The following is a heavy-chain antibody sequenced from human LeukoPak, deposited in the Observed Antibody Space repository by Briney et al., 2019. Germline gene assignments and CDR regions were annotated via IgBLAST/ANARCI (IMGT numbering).Heavy chain of an antibody. V-gene: IGHV4-61*01. CDR3: AGAASGGGFDY. D-gene: IGHD2-15*01. CDR2: IYYSGST. Sequence: QPSETLSLTCTVSGGSVSSGSYYWSWIRQPPGKGLEWIGYIYYSGSTNYNPSLKSRVTISVDTSKNQFSLKLSSVTAADTAVYYCAGAASGGGFDYWGQGTLVTVSS. CDR1: GGSVSSGSYY. J-gene: IGHJ4*02.